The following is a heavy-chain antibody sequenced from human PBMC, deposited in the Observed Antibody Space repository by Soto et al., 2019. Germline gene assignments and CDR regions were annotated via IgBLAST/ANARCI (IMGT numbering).Heavy chain of an antibody. CDR1: GFTFSSYG. CDR2: IWYDGSNK. CDR3: ARDIFGGRNYYYGMHV. Sequence: PGGSLRLSCAASGFTFSSYGMHWVRQAPGKGLEWVAVIWYDGSNKYYADSVKGRFTISRDNSKNTLYLQMNSLRAEDTAVYYCARDIFGGRNYYYGMHVWGKGTTVTXS. V-gene: IGHV3-33*01. D-gene: IGHD3-16*01. J-gene: IGHJ6*04.